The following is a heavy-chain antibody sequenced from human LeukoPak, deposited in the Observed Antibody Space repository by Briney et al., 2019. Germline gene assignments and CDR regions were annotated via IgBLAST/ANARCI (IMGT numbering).Heavy chain of an antibody. CDR3: ARTYGSGSYDY. V-gene: IGHV4-61*01. D-gene: IGHD3-10*01. CDR1: GGSISSSSYY. Sequence: PSETLSLTCTVSGGSISSSSYYWSWIRQPPGKGLEWIGYIYYSGSTNYNPSLKSRVTISVDTSKNQFSLELSSVTAADTAVYYCARTYGSGSYDYWGQGTLVTVSS. J-gene: IGHJ4*02. CDR2: IYYSGST.